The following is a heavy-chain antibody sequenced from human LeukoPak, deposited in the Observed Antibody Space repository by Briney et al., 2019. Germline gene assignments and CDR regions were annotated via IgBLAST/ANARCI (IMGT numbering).Heavy chain of an antibody. J-gene: IGHJ6*04. CDR3: ARDKTSGYLPRGVMDV. V-gene: IGHV3-7*01. Sequence: GGSLRLSCAASGFTFSSYWVSWVRQAPGKGLGWVANIKEDGSEKYYVDSVRGRFTISRDNANNSLYLQMNSLKAEDTAVYYCARDKTSGYLPRGVMDVWGKGTTVTVSS. D-gene: IGHD5-12*01. CDR1: GFTFSSYW. CDR2: IKEDGSEK.